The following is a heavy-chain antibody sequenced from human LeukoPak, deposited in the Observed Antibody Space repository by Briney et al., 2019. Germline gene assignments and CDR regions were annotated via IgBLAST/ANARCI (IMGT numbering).Heavy chain of an antibody. CDR2: IIPILGIA. CDR1: GGTFSSYA. CDR3: ARVLTSGWYGVYYYGMDV. V-gene: IGHV1-69*04. J-gene: IGHJ6*02. D-gene: IGHD6-19*01. Sequence: SVKVSCKASGGTFSSYAISWVRQAPGQGLEWMGRIIPILGIANYAQKFQGRVTITADKSTSTAYMELSSLRSEDTAVYYCARVLTSGWYGVYYYGMDVWGQGTTVTVSS.